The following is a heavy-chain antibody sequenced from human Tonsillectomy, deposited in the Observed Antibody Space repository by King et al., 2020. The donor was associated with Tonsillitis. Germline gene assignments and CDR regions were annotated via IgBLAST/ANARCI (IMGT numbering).Heavy chain of an antibody. CDR2: INSDGSST. D-gene: IGHD3-9*01. CDR1: GFTFSSYW. Sequence: VQLVESGGGLVQPGGSLRLSCAASGFTFSSYWMHWVRQAPGKGLVWVSRINSDGSSTSYADSVKGRFTIPRDNDKNTLYLQMNSLGAEDTAVYYCARGADFLTGYCSGEARCRFDPWGQGTLVTVSS. V-gene: IGHV3-74*01. J-gene: IGHJ5*02. CDR3: ARGADFLTGYCSGEARCRFDP.